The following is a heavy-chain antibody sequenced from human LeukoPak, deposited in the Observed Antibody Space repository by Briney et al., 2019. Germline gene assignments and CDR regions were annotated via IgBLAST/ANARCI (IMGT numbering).Heavy chain of an antibody. CDR2: INTGGSTI. V-gene: IGHV3-11*01. J-gene: IGHJ4*02. CDR1: GFTFSDYY. Sequence: GGSLRLSCAASGFTFSDYYMSWIRQAPGKGLEWVSYINTGGSTIYSADSVKGRFTISRDNAKNSLYLQMNSLRAEDTAVYYCAKESESYDSSGSTFDYWGQGTLVTVSS. D-gene: IGHD3-22*01. CDR3: AKESESYDSSGSTFDY.